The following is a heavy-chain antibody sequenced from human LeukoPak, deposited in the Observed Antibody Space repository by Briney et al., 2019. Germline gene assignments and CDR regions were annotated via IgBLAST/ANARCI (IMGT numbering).Heavy chain of an antibody. V-gene: IGHV1-18*01. J-gene: IGHJ4*02. D-gene: IGHD2-15*01. Sequence: ASVKVSCKASGYTFTTYGINWVRQAPGQGLEWMAWISAHNGRAEYSRSLQGRVTVTTDASTSTAHMELRSLTHDDTAVYYCARDYCSGDGCLHGLAYWGQGTLVTVSS. CDR3: ARDYCSGDGCLHGLAY. CDR1: GYTFTTYG. CDR2: ISAHNGRA.